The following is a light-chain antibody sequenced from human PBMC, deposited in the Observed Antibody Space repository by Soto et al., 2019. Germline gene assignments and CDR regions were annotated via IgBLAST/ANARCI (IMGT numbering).Light chain of an antibody. CDR1: HNISDW. CDR2: KAS. Sequence: DIQLTQSPSALSASVGDAVTITCRASHNISDWLAWFQQKPGKAPKVLIHKASTLESGVPSRFRGSGSGTDFTLTISSLQPGDFATYYCQEYGTSFTWTFGQGTKVEIK. V-gene: IGKV1-5*03. CDR3: QEYGTSFTWT. J-gene: IGKJ1*01.